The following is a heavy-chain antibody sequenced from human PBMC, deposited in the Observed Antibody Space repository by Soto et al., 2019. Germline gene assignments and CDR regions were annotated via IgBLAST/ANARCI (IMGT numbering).Heavy chain of an antibody. V-gene: IGHV3-7*04. Sequence: GGSLRLSCAGSGFTFSGYWMSWGRQAPRKGTEWVANINRDGSGKYYMDSVKGRFTISRDNTKNSLYLQMNSLGDDVTAVYYCARDGYHYVMDLWGQGTTVTVSS. J-gene: IGHJ6*02. CDR3: ARDGYHYVMDL. CDR1: GFTFSGYW. CDR2: INRDGSGK.